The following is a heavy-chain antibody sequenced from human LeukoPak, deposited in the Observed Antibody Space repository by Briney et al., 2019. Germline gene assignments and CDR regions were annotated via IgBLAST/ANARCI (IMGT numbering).Heavy chain of an antibody. CDR1: GYTFTSYG. J-gene: IGHJ4*02. CDR2: ISAYNGNT. V-gene: IGHV1-18*01. Sequence: ASVKVSCKASGYTFTSYGISWVRQAPGQGLEWMGWISAYNGNTNYAQKLQGRVTMTTDTPTSTAYMELRSLRSGDTAVYYCARVVPTAAFDYWGQGTLVTVSS. CDR3: ARVVPTAAFDY. D-gene: IGHD2-21*02.